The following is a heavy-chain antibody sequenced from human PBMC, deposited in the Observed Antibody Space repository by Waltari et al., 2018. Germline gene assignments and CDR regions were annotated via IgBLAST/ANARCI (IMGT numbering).Heavy chain of an antibody. V-gene: IGHV1-8*03. CDR2: MNPSSCNT. D-gene: IGHD4-4*01. J-gene: IGHJ5*02. CDR1: GYTFTSYD. CDR3: ARGTDSNLPGNWWFDP. Sequence: QVQLVQSGAEVKKPGASVKVSCKASGYTFTSYDINWVRQATGQGLEWMGWMNPSSCNTGYAQKFQGRVTITMNTSISTAYMELSSLRSEDTAVYYCARGTDSNLPGNWWFDPWGQGTLVTVSS.